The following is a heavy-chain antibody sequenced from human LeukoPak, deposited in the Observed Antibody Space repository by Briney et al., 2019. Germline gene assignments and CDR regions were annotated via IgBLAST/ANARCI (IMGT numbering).Heavy chain of an antibody. CDR1: GGSISSYY. CDR2: IYTSGST. D-gene: IGHD3-10*01. V-gene: IGHV4-4*07. J-gene: IGHJ4*02. Sequence: SETLSLTCTVSGGSISSYYWSWIRQPAGKGLEWIGRIYTSGSTNYNPSLKSRVTMSVDTSKNQFSLKLSSVTAADTVVYYCARDDYGSGSYSTFDYWGQGTLVTVSS. CDR3: ARDDYGSGSYSTFDY.